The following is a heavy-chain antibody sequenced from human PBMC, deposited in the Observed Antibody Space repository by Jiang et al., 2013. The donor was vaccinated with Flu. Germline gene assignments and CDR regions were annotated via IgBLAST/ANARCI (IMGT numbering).Heavy chain of an antibody. V-gene: IGHV4-38-2*02. CDR2: IYHSGST. J-gene: IGHJ4*02. Sequence: GPGLVKPSETLSLTCAVSGYSISSGYYWGWIRQPPGKGLEWIGSIYHSGSTYYNPSLKSRVTISVDTSKNQFSLKLSSVTAADTAVYYCARDNGRTDFWSGKSYYFDYWGQGTLVTVSS. D-gene: IGHD3-3*01. CDR3: ARDNGRTDFWSGKSYYFDY. CDR1: GYSISSGYY.